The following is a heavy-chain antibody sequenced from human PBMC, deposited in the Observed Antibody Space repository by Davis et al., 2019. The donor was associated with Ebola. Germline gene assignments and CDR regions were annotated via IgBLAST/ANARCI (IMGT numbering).Heavy chain of an antibody. V-gene: IGHV3-23*01. D-gene: IGHD4-17*01. Sequence: PGGSLRLSCAASGFTFSSYWMSWVRQAPGKGLEWVSAISGSGGSTYYADSVKGRFTISRDNSKNTLYLQMNSLRAEDTAVYYCAKDGGGTVTTVYYYYGMDVWGQGTTVTVSS. J-gene: IGHJ6*02. CDR2: ISGSGGST. CDR3: AKDGGGTVTTVYYYYGMDV. CDR1: GFTFSSYW.